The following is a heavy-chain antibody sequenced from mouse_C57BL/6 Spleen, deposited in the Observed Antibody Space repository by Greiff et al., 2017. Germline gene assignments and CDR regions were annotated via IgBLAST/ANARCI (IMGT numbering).Heavy chain of an antibody. CDR1: GFTFSDYG. CDR3: AREDDYYGSSHFDY. CDR2: ISSGSSTL. D-gene: IGHD1-1*01. Sequence: EVQGVESGGGLVKPGGSLKLSCAASGFTFSDYGMHWVRQAPEKGLEWVAYISSGSSTLYYADTVKGRFTISRDNAKNTLFLQMTSLRSEDTAMYYCAREDDYYGSSHFDYWGQGTTLTVSS. J-gene: IGHJ2*01. V-gene: IGHV5-17*01.